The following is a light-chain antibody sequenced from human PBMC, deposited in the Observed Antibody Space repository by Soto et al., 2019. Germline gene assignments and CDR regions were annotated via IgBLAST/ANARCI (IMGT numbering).Light chain of an antibody. CDR3: QQYGSSPPMT. CDR1: QSVSSSY. J-gene: IGKJ1*01. V-gene: IGKV3-20*01. Sequence: EIVLTQSPGILSLSPGERATLSCRASQSVSSSYLAWYQQKPGQAPRLLIYGASSRATGIPDRFSGSGSGTDFTLTISRLEPEDFAVYYCQQYGSSPPMTFGQGTKVEIK. CDR2: GAS.